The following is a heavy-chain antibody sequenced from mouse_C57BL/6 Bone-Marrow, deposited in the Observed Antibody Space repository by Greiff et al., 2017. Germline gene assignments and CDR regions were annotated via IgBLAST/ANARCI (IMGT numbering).Heavy chain of an antibody. CDR1: GFTFSSYG. J-gene: IGHJ1*03. Sequence: EVHLVESGGDLVKPGGSLKLSCAASGFTFSSYGMCWVRQTPDKRLEWVATISSGGSYTYYTDSVKGRFTISRDNAKNTLYLQMSSLKSEDTAMYYCARRYGSSYWYFDVWGTGTTVTVSS. V-gene: IGHV5-6*01. CDR3: ARRYGSSYWYFDV. D-gene: IGHD1-1*01. CDR2: ISSGGSYT.